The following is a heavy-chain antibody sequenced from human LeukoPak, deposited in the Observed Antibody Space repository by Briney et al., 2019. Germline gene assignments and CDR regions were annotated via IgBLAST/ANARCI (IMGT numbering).Heavy chain of an antibody. CDR2: IYPGDSDT. V-gene: IGHV5-51*01. J-gene: IGHJ4*02. Sequence: GESLKISCKGSGYSFTSYWIGWVRQMPGKGLECMGIIYPGDSDTRYSPSFQGQVTISADKSISTAYLQWSSLKASDTAMYYCARSSTTLWELFDYWGQGTLVTVSS. CDR1: GYSFTSYW. D-gene: IGHD1-26*01. CDR3: ARSSTTLWELFDY.